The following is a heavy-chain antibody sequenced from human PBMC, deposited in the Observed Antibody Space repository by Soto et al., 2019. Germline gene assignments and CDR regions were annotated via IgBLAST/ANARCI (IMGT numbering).Heavy chain of an antibody. J-gene: IGHJ4*02. CDR1: GYSFTNYW. Sequence: GESLKISCQGSGYSFTNYWIGWVRQVPGRGLEWVGIIHPGYSDTRYRPSFQGRVTISADKSINTAYLQWSSLRASDTATYYCARPPGSGTLFANWGRGTPVTVSS. CDR2: IHPGYSDT. D-gene: IGHD2-15*01. V-gene: IGHV5-51*01. CDR3: ARPPGSGTLFAN.